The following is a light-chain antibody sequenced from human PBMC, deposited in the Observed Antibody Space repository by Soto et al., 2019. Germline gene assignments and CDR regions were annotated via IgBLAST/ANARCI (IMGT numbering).Light chain of an antibody. J-gene: IGKJ4*01. V-gene: IGKV1-12*01. Sequence: DIQMTQSPSSLSASVGDRVTITCRASQGIDRWLAWYQQKPGKAPKVLIYAASSLRSGVPSRFSGSGSGTDFSLPISSLQPEDLATYYCKQSKSFPLTFGGGTKVEIK. CDR3: KQSKSFPLT. CDR1: QGIDRW. CDR2: AAS.